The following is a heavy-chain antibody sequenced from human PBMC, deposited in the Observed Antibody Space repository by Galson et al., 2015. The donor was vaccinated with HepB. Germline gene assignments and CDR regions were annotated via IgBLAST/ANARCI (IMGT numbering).Heavy chain of an antibody. CDR1: GDSVSSSSAV. CDR2: TYYRSKWYN. D-gene: IGHD1-1*01. J-gene: IGHJ6*02. CDR3: ARVRAEDSVHALDV. Sequence: CAISGDSVSSSSAVWNWIRQSPSRGLEWLGRTYYRSKWYNDYAISVKSRITINPDTSKNQFSLHLNSVTPEDTAIYYCARVRAEDSVHALDVWGQGTTVTVSS. V-gene: IGHV6-1*01.